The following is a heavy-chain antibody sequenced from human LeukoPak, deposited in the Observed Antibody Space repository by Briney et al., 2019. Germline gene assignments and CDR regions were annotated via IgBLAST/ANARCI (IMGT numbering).Heavy chain of an antibody. CDR2: INHSGST. J-gene: IGHJ6*03. Sequence: SETLSLTCAVYGGSFSDDYWSWIRQPPGKGLEWIGEINHSGSTNCDPSLKSRVTILVDTFMKQFSLKVNSVHAADTAVYYCARRVTVHYYMDLWAKGTTVTVS. V-gene: IGHV4-34*01. CDR1: GGSFSDDY. D-gene: IGHD3-10*01. CDR3: ARRVTVHYYMDL.